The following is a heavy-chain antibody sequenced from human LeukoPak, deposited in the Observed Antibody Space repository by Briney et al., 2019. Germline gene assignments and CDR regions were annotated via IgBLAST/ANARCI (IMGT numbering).Heavy chain of an antibody. Sequence: ASVRVSCKASGYTFTSYAMNWVRQAPGQGLEWMGWINTNTGNPTYAQGFTGRFVFSLDTSVSTAYLQISSLKAEDTAVYYCARELGSSEAIDAFDIWGQGTMVTVSS. J-gene: IGHJ3*02. CDR2: INTNTGNP. CDR1: GYTFTSYA. V-gene: IGHV7-4-1*02. CDR3: ARELGSSEAIDAFDI. D-gene: IGHD2-2*01.